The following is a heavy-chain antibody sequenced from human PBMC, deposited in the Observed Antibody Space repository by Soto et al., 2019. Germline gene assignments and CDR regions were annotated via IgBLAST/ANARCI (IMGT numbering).Heavy chain of an antibody. CDR3: ARVVAGSVSSSWYWFDP. CDR2: IYYSGST. D-gene: IGHD6-13*01. Sequence: SETLSLTCTVSGGSISSGGYYWSWIRQHPGKGLEWIGYIYYSGSTYYNPSLKSRVTISVDTSKNQFSLKLSSVTAADTAVYYCARVVAGSVSSSWYWFDPWGQGTLVTVSS. CDR1: GGSISSGGYY. V-gene: IGHV4-31*03. J-gene: IGHJ5*02.